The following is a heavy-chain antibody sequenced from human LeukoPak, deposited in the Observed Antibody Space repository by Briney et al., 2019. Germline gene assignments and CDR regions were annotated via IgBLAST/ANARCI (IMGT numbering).Heavy chain of an antibody. V-gene: IGHV1-69*04. J-gene: IGHJ3*02. CDR3: ARSPLVLFSDAFDI. D-gene: IGHD6-13*01. CDR1: GGTFSSYA. Sequence: SVKVSCKASGGTFSSYAISWVRQAPGQGLEWMGRIIPIFGIANYAQKFQGRVTITADKSTSTAYMELSSLRSEDTAVYYCARSPLVLFSDAFDIWGQGTMVTVSS. CDR2: IIPIFGIA.